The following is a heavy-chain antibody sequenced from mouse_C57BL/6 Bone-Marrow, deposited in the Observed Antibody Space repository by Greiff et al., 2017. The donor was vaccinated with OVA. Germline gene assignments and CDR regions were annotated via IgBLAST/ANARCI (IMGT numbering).Heavy chain of an antibody. Sequence: EVQLKESGAELVRPGASVKLSCTASGFNIKDDYMHWVKQRPEQGLEWIGWIDPENGDTEYASKFQGKATITADTYSKTAYLQLSSLTSEDTAVYYCTTSLYDGYYVGFAYWGQGTLVTVSA. D-gene: IGHD2-3*01. J-gene: IGHJ3*01. CDR1: GFNIKDDY. V-gene: IGHV14-4*01. CDR2: IDPENGDT. CDR3: TTSLYDGYYVGFAY.